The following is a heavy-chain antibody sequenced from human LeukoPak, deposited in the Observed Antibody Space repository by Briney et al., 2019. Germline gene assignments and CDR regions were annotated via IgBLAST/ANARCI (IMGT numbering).Heavy chain of an antibody. J-gene: IGHJ3*02. D-gene: IGHD6-19*01. CDR2: ISGSGGST. Sequence: PGGSLRLSCAPSGFTFRIYAMSCVRQAPGKGLEWFSAISGSGGSTYYADSVKGRFTISRDNSKNTLYLQMNSLRAEDTALYYCAKDWAVAGLIGDVDMWAQGTMVTVSS. CDR3: AKDWAVAGLIGDVDM. CDR1: GFTFRIYA. V-gene: IGHV3-23*01.